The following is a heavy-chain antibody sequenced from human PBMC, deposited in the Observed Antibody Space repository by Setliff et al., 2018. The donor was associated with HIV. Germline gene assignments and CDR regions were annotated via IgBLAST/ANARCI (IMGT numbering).Heavy chain of an antibody. CDR3: ARTHRYCSGNSCSKVSFDS. D-gene: IGHD2-2*01. CDR2: IFRAGNA. CDR1: GGSISSGAYL. V-gene: IGHV4-61*02. J-gene: IGHJ4*02. Sequence: PSETLSLTCTVSGGSISSGAYLWAWIRQPAGKGLEWIGRIFRAGNATYSPSLKSRATMSIDASQNQFSLTLSSVTAADTAVYYCARTHRYCSGNSCSKVSFDSWGQGALVTVSS.